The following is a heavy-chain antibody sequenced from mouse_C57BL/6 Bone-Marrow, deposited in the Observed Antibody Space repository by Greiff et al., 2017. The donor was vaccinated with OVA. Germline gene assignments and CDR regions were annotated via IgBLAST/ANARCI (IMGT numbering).Heavy chain of an antibody. CDR2: IYPGDGDT. V-gene: IGHV1-80*01. CDR1: GYAFSSYW. J-gene: IGHJ1*03. D-gene: IGHD1-1*01. CDR3: ARRGPQYYGSSWYFDV. Sequence: VQLQQSGAELVKPGASVKISCKASGYAFSSYWMNWVKQRPGKGLEWIGQIYPGDGDTNYNGKFKGKATLTADKSSSTAYMQLSSLTSEDSAVYFCARRGPQYYGSSWYFDVWGTGTTVTVSS.